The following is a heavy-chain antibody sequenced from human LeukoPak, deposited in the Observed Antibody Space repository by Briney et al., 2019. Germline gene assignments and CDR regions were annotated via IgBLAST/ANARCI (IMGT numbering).Heavy chain of an antibody. V-gene: IGHV1-2*02. D-gene: IGHD3-3*01. Sequence: ASVKVSCKASGYTFTGYYIHWVRPAPGQGLAWMGWINPNTGGTNFAPKFQSRLTLTSDTPMRTAYMELSSLKSDDTAVYYCARVRTKTIFGASDAFDLWGQGTLVTVSS. CDR3: ARVRTKTIFGASDAFDL. CDR1: GYTFTGYY. J-gene: IGHJ3*01. CDR2: INPNTGGT.